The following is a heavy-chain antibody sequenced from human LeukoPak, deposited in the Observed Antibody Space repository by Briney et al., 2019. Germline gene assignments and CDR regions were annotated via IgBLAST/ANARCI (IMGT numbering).Heavy chain of an antibody. D-gene: IGHD6-6*01. V-gene: IGHV4-39*07. CDR3: ARKGGGQLVNTRRWFDP. CDR2: IYYSGST. J-gene: IGHJ5*02. CDR1: GGSISSSSYY. Sequence: SETLSLTCTVSGGSISSSSYYWGWIRQPPGKGLEWIGSIYYSGSTYYNLSLKSRVTISVDTSKNQFSLKLSSVTAADTAVYYCARKGGGQLVNTRRWFDPWGQGTLVTVSS.